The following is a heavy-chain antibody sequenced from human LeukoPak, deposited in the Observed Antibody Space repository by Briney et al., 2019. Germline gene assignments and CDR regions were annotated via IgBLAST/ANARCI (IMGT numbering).Heavy chain of an antibody. D-gene: IGHD1-1*01. CDR1: GFTFRKYW. J-gene: IGHJ4*02. CDR2: ISWNSRYI. CDR3: AKDEDTNWYFKGIDY. Sequence: GGSLRLSCTASGFTFRKYWLHWVRQAPGKGLEWVSGISWNSRYIGYADSVKGRFTISRDNTKNSLYLQMNSLRPEDMALYYCAKDEDTNWYFKGIDYWGQGTVVTVSS. V-gene: IGHV3-9*03.